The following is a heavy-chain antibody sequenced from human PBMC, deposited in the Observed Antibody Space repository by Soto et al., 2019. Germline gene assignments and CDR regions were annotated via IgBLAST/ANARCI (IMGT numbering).Heavy chain of an antibody. D-gene: IGHD2-8*01. V-gene: IGHV3-30-3*01. CDR3: ARDLILGYCTNGVCHIVDY. CDR1: GFTFRIYA. J-gene: IGHJ4*02. CDR2: ISNDGNNK. Sequence: QVQLVESGGGVVQPGRSLRLSCAVSGFTFRIYALHWVRQAPGKGLEWVAVISNDGNNKFYADSVKGRFTISRDNSKNTLYLQMNSLSAEDTAVYYCARDLILGYCTNGVCHIVDYWGQGTPVTVSS.